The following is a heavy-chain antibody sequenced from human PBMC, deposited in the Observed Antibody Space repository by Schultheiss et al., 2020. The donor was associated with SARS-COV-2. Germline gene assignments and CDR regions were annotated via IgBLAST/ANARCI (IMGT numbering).Heavy chain of an antibody. CDR1: GGSFSSYY. Sequence: SETLSLTCAVYGGSFSSYYWSWIRQPPGKGLEWIGSIYYSGSTNYNPSLKSRVTISVDTSKNQFSLKLSSVTAADTAVYYCARDYYDSSGYEYFDYWGQGTLVTVSS. CDR3: ARDYYDSSGYEYFDY. CDR2: IYYSGST. V-gene: IGHV4-34*01. J-gene: IGHJ4*02. D-gene: IGHD3-22*01.